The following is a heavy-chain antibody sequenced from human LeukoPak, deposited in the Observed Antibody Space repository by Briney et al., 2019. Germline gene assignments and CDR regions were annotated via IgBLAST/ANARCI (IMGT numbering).Heavy chain of an antibody. CDR3: ARGGGTVTTVGYYYYYGMDV. D-gene: IGHD4-17*01. V-gene: IGHV3-33*01. Sequence: PGGSLRLSCAASGFTFSSYGMHGVRQAPGKGREWVAVIWYCGSNKYYADSVKGRFTISRDNSKNTLYLQMNSLRAEDTAVYYCARGGGTVTTVGYYYYYGMDVWGQGTTVTVSS. CDR1: GFTFSSYG. CDR2: IWYCGSNK. J-gene: IGHJ6*02.